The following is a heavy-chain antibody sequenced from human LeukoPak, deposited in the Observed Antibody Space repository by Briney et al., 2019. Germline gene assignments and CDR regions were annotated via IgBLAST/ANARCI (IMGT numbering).Heavy chain of an antibody. CDR2: IDPSDSYT. V-gene: IGHV5-10-1*01. CDR3: ARRQYSGYDFDF. CDR1: GYSFASYW. Sequence: GESLRISCKASGYSFASYWITWVRQMPGKGLQWMGRIDPSDSYTNYSPSFQGHVTVSADKSISTAYLQWNTLEASDTAMYYCARRQYSGYDFDFWGQGTLVTVSS. J-gene: IGHJ4*02. D-gene: IGHD5-12*01.